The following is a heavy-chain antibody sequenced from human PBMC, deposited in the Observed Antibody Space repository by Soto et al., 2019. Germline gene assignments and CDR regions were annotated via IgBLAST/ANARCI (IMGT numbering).Heavy chain of an antibody. J-gene: IGHJ6*03. Sequence: QVQLVQSGAAVEKPGASVKVSCKAAGYSFTAFYIHWVRQARGQGFEWLGWINPNSGGTYYSQKFRARVTLTRDTSISTAYMELTGLSSDDTAVYYCARANSILPYFYNMDVWGQGTTVTVSS. D-gene: IGHD2-21*01. V-gene: IGHV1-2*02. CDR3: ARANSILPYFYNMDV. CDR2: INPNSGGT. CDR1: GYSFTAFY.